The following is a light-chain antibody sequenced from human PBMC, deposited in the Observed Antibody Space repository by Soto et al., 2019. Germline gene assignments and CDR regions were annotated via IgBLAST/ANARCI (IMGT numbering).Light chain of an antibody. J-gene: IGKJ2*01. Sequence: DIQMTQSPSTLSASVGDRVTITCRARQSISSWLAWYQQKPGKAPKLLIYDASSLESGVPSRFSGSGSGTEFTLTISSLQSDYFATYYCQQYNSYLYTFGQGTKLEIK. CDR3: QQYNSYLYT. V-gene: IGKV1-5*01. CDR2: DAS. CDR1: QSISSW.